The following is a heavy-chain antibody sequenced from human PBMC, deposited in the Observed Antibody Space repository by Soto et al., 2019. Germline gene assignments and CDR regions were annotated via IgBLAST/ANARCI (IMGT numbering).Heavy chain of an antibody. Sequence: QVQLVQSGAEVKKPGASVKVSCKASGYTFTSYGISWVRQAPGQGLEWMGWISAYNGNTNYAQKLQGRVTMTTDTTTSTAYLELRSLRSDDTAVYYCARDAGFVVGAPGRYYYYGMDVWGQGTTVTVSS. CDR2: ISAYNGNT. CDR3: ARDAGFVVGAPGRYYYYGMDV. CDR1: GYTFTSYG. D-gene: IGHD1-26*01. J-gene: IGHJ6*02. V-gene: IGHV1-18*01.